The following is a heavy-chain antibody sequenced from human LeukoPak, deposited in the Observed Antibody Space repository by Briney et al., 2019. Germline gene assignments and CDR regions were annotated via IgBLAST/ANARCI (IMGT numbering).Heavy chain of an antibody. J-gene: IGHJ4*02. Sequence: GGSLRLSCAASGLTFTDFWMNWVRLAPGRGLEWLANINPGGNEKYYVDSVKGRFAMSRDNAKNEVYLEMNGLRAEDTGVYYCSGRDSSRSPRAYWGQGTLVSVSS. V-gene: IGHV3-7*01. D-gene: IGHD6-13*01. CDR1: GLTFTDFW. CDR2: INPGGNEK. CDR3: SGRDSSRSPRAY.